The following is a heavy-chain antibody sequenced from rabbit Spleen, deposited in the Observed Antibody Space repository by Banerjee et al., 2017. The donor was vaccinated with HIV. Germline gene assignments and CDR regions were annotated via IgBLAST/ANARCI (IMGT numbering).Heavy chain of an antibody. J-gene: IGHJ4*01. Sequence: LEESGGGLIQPGGSLTLSCKASGFDFSSYGVSWVRQAPGKGLEWIGYIDLVFGSTYYASWVNGRFTISSHNAQNTLYLQLNSLTAADTATYFCVRGEHFSVGFSAFAIYLDLWGPGSLVTV. D-gene: IGHD6-1*01. CDR3: VRGEHFSVGFSAFAIYLDL. CDR1: GFDFSSYG. V-gene: IGHV1S47*01. CDR2: IDLVFGST.